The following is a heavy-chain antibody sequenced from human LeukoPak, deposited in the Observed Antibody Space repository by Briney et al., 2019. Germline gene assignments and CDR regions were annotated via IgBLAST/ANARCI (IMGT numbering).Heavy chain of an antibody. D-gene: IGHD5/OR15-5a*01. V-gene: IGHV3-23*01. J-gene: IGHJ4*02. CDR2: ISGSGGST. Sequence: GGSLRLSCAASGFSFSNYGMSWVRQAPGKGLEWVSVISGSGGSTYYADSVKGRFTISRDNSKNTLYLQMNSLRAEDTAVYYCAKSPSVYFFDYWGQGTLVTVSS. CDR3: AKSPSVYFFDY. CDR1: GFSFSNYG.